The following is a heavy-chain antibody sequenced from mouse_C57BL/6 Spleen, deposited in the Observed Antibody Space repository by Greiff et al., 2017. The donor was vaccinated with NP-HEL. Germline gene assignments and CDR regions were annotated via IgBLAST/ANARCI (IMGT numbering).Heavy chain of an antibody. Sequence: EVQLQQSGPELVKPGASVKIPCKASGYTFTDYNMDWVKQSHGKSLEWIGDINPNNGGTIYNQKFKGKATLTVDKSSSTAYMELRSLTSEDTAVYYCARYVGSSVYAMDYWGQGTSVTVSS. CDR1: GYTFTDYN. V-gene: IGHV1-18*01. CDR2: INPNNGGT. D-gene: IGHD1-1*01. J-gene: IGHJ4*01. CDR3: ARYVGSSVYAMDY.